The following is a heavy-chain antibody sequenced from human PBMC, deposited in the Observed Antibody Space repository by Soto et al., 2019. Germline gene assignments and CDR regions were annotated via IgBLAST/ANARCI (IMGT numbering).Heavy chain of an antibody. D-gene: IGHD3-10*01. CDR1: GFSLSSNGGG. Sequence: QITLKESGPPLVKPTQTLTLTCSFSGFSLSSNGGGVGWIRQPPGKALEFLALVFWDDDKRYSPFLRSRVTITXDXSXNXXVLTMTHIDPVDTATYHCAHIIRGSGSYTGDRFDSWGQGTLVTVSS. J-gene: IGHJ5*01. CDR2: VFWDDDK. V-gene: IGHV2-5*02. CDR3: AHIIRGSGSYTGDRFDS.